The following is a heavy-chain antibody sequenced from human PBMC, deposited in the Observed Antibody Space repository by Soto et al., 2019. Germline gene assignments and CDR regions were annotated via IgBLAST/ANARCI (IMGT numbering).Heavy chain of an antibody. J-gene: IGHJ4*02. Sequence: GSLRLSCVVSGFSFSSYGMYWVRQAPGKGLEWVTFISYNGDKKYYADSVRGRFTISRDNSKNTVYLEMNSLRANDTAVYYCAKHSSTFVYWAQGTLVTVSS. CDR2: ISYNGDKK. CDR1: GFSFSSYG. V-gene: IGHV3-30*18. D-gene: IGHD6-13*01. CDR3: AKHSSTFVY.